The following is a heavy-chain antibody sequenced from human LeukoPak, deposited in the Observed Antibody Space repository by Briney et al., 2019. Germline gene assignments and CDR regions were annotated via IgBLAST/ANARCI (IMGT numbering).Heavy chain of an antibody. D-gene: IGHD3-10*01. J-gene: IGHJ4*02. CDR2: VDHSGGT. V-gene: IGHV4-38-2*02. CDR1: GYSLSSGYY. Sequence: PSETLSLTYTVSGYSLSSGYYWGWIQQPPGKGLEWIGSVDHSGGTYYNPSLRSRVSISVDTSKNQFSLKLSSVTAADTAVYSCAGFTFFRGVITFDYWGQGTLVTVSS. CDR3: AGFTFFRGVITFDY.